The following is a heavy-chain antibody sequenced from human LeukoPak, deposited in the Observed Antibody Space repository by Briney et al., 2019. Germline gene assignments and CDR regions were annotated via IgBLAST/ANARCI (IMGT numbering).Heavy chain of an antibody. D-gene: IGHD3-3*01. CDR1: GFTFSNAW. Sequence: GGSLRLSCAASGFTFSNAWMSWVRQAPGKGLEWVGRIKTKTDGGTTDYAAPVKGRFTISRDDSKNTLFLQMNSPKTEDTAVYYCTTDYDFWSGYHAFDIWGQVTMVTVSS. CDR2: IKTKTDGGTT. V-gene: IGHV3-15*01. CDR3: TTDYDFWSGYHAFDI. J-gene: IGHJ3*02.